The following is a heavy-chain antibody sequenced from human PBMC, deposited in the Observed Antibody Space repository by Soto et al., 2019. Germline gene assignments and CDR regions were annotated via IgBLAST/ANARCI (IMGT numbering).Heavy chain of an antibody. D-gene: IGHD1-26*01. CDR3: AKEGGLSGSYYISSSYYFDY. V-gene: IGHV3-30*18. J-gene: IGHJ4*02. CDR1: GFTFSSYG. Sequence: QVQLMESGGGVVQPGRPLRLSCVASGFTFSSYGMHWVRQAPGKGLEWVAIISYDGSNTYYADSVKGRFTISRDNSKNTLYLQMNSLRAEDTSVYYCAKEGGLSGSYYISSSYYFDYWGQGTLVTVSS. CDR2: ISYDGSNT.